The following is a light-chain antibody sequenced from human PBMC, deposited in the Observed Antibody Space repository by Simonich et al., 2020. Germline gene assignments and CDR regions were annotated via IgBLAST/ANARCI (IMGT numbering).Light chain of an antibody. CDR2: GAS. V-gene: IGKV3-15*01. CDR3: QQYNNWPS. J-gene: IGKJ2*01. CDR1: QSVSSN. Sequence: EIVMTQSPATLSVSPGERATLSCRASQSVSSNLAWYQHKPGQAPRLLIYGASNRATGIPARFSGRGSGTEFTLTISSLQSEDFAVYYCQQYNNWPSFGQGTKLEIK.